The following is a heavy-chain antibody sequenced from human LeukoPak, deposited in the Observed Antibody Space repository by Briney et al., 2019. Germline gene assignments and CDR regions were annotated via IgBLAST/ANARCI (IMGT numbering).Heavy chain of an antibody. CDR2: ISGSGGST. V-gene: IGHV3-23*01. Sequence: GGSLRLSCAASGFTFSSYAMSWVRQAPGKGLEWVSAISGSGGSTYYADSVKGRFTISRDNSKNTLYLQMNSLRAEDTAVYYCAKARSYCGGDCSLYAFDIWGQGTMVTVSS. CDR3: AKARSYCGGDCSLYAFDI. J-gene: IGHJ3*02. CDR1: GFTFSSYA. D-gene: IGHD2-21*01.